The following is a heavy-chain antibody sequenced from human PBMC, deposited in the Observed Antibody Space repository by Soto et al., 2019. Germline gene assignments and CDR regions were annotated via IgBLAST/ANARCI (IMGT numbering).Heavy chain of an antibody. J-gene: IGHJ5*02. CDR1: GVSISSYY. Sequence: SEPLSLTCTVSGVSISSYYWSWIRQPPGKSLEWIGNIYSSGSTNYNPSLKLLVSISVDTSKNQFSLMLSSVTAADTSVYYCAGGSRCGGVIALNCFDPWGQGTLVAVA. CDR2: IYSSGST. V-gene: IGHV4-59*12. CDR3: AGGSRCGGVIALNCFDP. D-gene: IGHD3-16*02.